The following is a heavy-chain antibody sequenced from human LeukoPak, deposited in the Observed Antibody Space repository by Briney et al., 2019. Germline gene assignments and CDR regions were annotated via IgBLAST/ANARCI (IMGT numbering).Heavy chain of an antibody. J-gene: IGHJ4*02. CDR2: IRYDGSNK. D-gene: IGHD6-13*01. Sequence: PGGSLRLSCAASGFTFSSYGMHWVRQAPGKGLEGVAFIRYDGSNKYYADSVKGRFTISRDNSKNTLYLQMNSLRAEDTAVYYCANAHNPSSSWYQLPWSDYYFDYWGQGTLVTVSS. CDR1: GFTFSSYG. CDR3: ANAHNPSSSWYQLPWSDYYFDY. V-gene: IGHV3-30*02.